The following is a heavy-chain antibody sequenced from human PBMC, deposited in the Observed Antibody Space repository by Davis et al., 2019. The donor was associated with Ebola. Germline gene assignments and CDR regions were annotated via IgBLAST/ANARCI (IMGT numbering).Heavy chain of an antibody. CDR3: ARDPAYYYGSGSPRFDY. J-gene: IGHJ4*02. V-gene: IGHV4-4*02. CDR1: GGSISSSNW. CDR2: IYHSGST. D-gene: IGHD3-10*01. Sequence: PSETLSLTCAVSGGSISSSNWWSWVRQPPGKGLEWIGEIYHSGSTNYNPSLKSRVTISVDKSKNQFSLKLSSVTAADTAVYYCARDPAYYYGSGSPRFDYWGQGTLVTVSS.